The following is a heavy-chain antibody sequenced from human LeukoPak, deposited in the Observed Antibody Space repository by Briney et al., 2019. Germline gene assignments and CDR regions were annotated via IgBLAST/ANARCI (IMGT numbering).Heavy chain of an antibody. Sequence: GASVKVSCKASGYTFTGYYMHWVRQAPGQGLEWMGWINPNSGDTNYAQKFQGRVPMTRDTSISTAYMELSRLRSDDTAVYYCASRGSHTTVLDYWGQGTLVTVSS. V-gene: IGHV1-2*02. D-gene: IGHD3-16*01. CDR2: INPNSGDT. J-gene: IGHJ4*02. CDR3: ASRGSHTTVLDY. CDR1: GYTFTGYY.